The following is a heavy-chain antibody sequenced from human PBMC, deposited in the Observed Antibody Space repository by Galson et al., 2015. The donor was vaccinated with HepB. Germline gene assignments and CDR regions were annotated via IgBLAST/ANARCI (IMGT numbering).Heavy chain of an antibody. J-gene: IGHJ4*02. D-gene: IGHD1-7*01. CDR1: GYTLTELS. CDR2: FDPEDGET. Sequence: SVKVSCKVSGYTLTELSMHWVRQAPGKGLEWMGGFDPEDGETIYAQKFQGRVTMTEDTSTDTAYMELSSLRSEDTAVYYCATGPLTGTTPLDYWGQGTLVTVSS. CDR3: ATGPLTGTTPLDY. V-gene: IGHV1-24*01.